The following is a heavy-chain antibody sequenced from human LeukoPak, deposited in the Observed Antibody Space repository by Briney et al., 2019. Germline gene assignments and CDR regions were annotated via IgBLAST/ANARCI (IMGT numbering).Heavy chain of an antibody. V-gene: IGHV3-23*01. CDR2: ISNNGGYT. D-gene: IGHD2-15*01. Sequence: GGSLRLSCAVSGFTFSSSAMSWVRQAPGKGLEWVSAISNNGGYTYYADSVQGRFTISRDNSKSTLCLQMNSLRAEDTAVYYCAKQLGYCSDGSCYFPYWGQGTLVTVSS. CDR3: AKQLGYCSDGSCYFPY. J-gene: IGHJ4*02. CDR1: GFTFSSSA.